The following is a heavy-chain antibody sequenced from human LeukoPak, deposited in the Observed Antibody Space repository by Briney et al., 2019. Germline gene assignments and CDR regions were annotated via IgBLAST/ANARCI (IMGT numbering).Heavy chain of an antibody. Sequence: ASVKVSCKASGYTFTGYYMHWVRQAPGQGLEWMGRINPSGGSTSYAQKFQGRVTMTRDTSTSTVYMELSSLRSEDTAVYYCARLDTAMVPHWGQGTLVTVSS. CDR1: GYTFTGYY. V-gene: IGHV1-46*01. CDR2: INPSGGST. D-gene: IGHD5-18*01. CDR3: ARLDTAMVPH. J-gene: IGHJ4*02.